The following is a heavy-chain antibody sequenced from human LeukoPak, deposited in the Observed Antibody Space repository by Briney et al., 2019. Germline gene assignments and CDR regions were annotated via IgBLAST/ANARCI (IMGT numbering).Heavy chain of an antibody. CDR3: ARGETTVDS. J-gene: IGHJ4*02. V-gene: IGHV3-20*04. CDR1: GFIFDDYG. Sequence: SGGSLRLSCAASGFIFDDYGMSWVRHAPGKGLEWLSGINWNGGSTGYADSVKGRFTISRVNAKNSLYLQMNSLRAEDTALYYCARGETTVDSWSQGTLVTVSS. CDR2: INWNGGST. D-gene: IGHD4-11*01.